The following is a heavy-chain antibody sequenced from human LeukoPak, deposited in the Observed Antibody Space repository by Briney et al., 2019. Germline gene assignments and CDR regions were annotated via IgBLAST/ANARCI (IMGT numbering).Heavy chain of an antibody. J-gene: IGHJ4*02. CDR1: GGSISSSSYY. CDR2: IDSSGSTI. D-gene: IGHD5-18*01. CDR3: ARGEYTYVYFDY. V-gene: IGHV3-11*01. Sequence: LSLTCTVSGGSISSSSYYMSWIRQAPGKGLEWVSYIDSSGSTIYYADSVKGRFTISRDNAKNSLYLQMNSLRAEDTAVYYCARGEYTYVYFDYWGQGTLVTVSS.